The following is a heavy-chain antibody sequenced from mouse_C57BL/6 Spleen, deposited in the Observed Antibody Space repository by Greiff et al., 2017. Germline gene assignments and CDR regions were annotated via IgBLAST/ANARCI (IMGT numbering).Heavy chain of an antibody. CDR2: IDPSDSYT. V-gene: IGHV1-69*01. Sequence: QVQLQQPGAELVMPGASVKLSCKASGYTFTSYWMHWVKQRPGQGLEWIGEIDPSDSYTNYNQKFKGKSTLTVDKSSSTAYMQLSSLTSEDSAVYYCARGYSNYGGYYAMDYWGQGTSVTVSS. CDR1: GYTFTSYW. J-gene: IGHJ4*01. CDR3: ARGYSNYGGYYAMDY. D-gene: IGHD2-5*01.